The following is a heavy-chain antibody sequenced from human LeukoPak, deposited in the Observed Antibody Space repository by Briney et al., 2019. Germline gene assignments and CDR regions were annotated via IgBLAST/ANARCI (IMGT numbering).Heavy chain of an antibody. J-gene: IGHJ4*02. CDR2: IWNNGSHQ. Sequence: GGSLRLSCSASGFSFSSYGMHWVRQAPGKGLQWVAVIWNNGSHQYYADSEKGRFTISRDNSRNTMYLQMSRLRVEDTAVYYCARDAAEYGDSHFDWWGQGTLVTVSS. CDR3: ARDAAEYGDSHFDW. V-gene: IGHV3-33*01. CDR1: GFSFSSYG. D-gene: IGHD4-17*01.